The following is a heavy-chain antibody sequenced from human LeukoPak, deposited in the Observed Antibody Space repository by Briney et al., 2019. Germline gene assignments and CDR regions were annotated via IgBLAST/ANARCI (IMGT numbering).Heavy chain of an antibody. CDR1: GFTFSSYS. D-gene: IGHD3-3*01. CDR3: ARVAEFSYDFWSGYYLDY. J-gene: IGHJ4*03. V-gene: IGHV3-21*01. Sequence: KAGGSLRLSCAASGFTFSSYSMNWVRQAPGKGLEWVSSISSSSSYIYYADSVKGRFTISRDNAKNSLYLQMNSLRAEDTAVYYCARVAEFSYDFWSGYYLDYWGQGTTVTVSS. CDR2: ISSSSSYI.